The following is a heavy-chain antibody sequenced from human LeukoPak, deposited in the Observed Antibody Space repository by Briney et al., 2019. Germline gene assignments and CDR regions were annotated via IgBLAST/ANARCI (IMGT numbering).Heavy chain of an antibody. J-gene: IGHJ6*03. CDR3: AKDGVAPTGEYYYYMDV. Sequence: GGSLRLSCAASGFTFSSYGMHWVRQAPGKGLEWVAFIRYDGSNKYYADSVKGRFTISRDNSKNTLYLQMNSLRAEDTAVYYCAKDGVAPTGEYYYYMDVWGKGTTVTVSS. V-gene: IGHV3-30*02. CDR2: IRYDGSNK. CDR1: GFTFSSYG. D-gene: IGHD3-3*01.